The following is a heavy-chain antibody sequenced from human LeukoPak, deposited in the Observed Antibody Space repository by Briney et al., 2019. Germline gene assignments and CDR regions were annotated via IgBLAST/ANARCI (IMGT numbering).Heavy chain of an antibody. J-gene: IGHJ3*02. CDR1: GGPFSGYY. CDR3: AWSGRYDAFDI. D-gene: IGHD3-16*02. CDR2: INHSGST. V-gene: IGHV4-34*01. Sequence: SETLSLTCAVYGGPFSGYYWSWIRQPPGKGLEWIGEINHSGSTNYNPSLKSRVTISVDTSKNQFSLKLSSVTAADTAVYYCAWSGRYDAFDIWGQGTMVTVSS.